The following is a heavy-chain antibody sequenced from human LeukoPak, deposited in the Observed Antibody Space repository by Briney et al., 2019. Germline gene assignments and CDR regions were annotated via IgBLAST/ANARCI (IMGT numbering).Heavy chain of an antibody. CDR2: IYYSGSS. V-gene: IGHV4-30-4*01. Sequence: SETLSLTCTVSGGSISSGDYYWSWIRQPPGKGLEWIGYIYYSGSSYYIPSLKSRVTMSVDTSKNQFSLRLSSVTAADTAVYYCARQIYGDLYYFDYWGQGTLVTVSS. J-gene: IGHJ4*02. CDR3: ARQIYGDLYYFDY. D-gene: IGHD4-17*01. CDR1: GGSISSGDYY.